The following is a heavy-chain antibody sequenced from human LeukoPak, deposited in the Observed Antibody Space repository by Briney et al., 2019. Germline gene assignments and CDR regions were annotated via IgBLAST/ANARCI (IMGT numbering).Heavy chain of an antibody. D-gene: IGHD3-9*01. CDR3: ARVGRYFDWADAFDI. CDR2: IIPIFGTA. CDR1: GGTFSSYA. V-gene: IGHV1-69*05. Sequence: SVKVSCKASGGTFSSYAISWVRQAPGQGLEWMGGIIPIFGTANYAQKFQGRVTITRNTSISTAYMELSSLRSEDTAVYYCARVGRYFDWADAFDIWGQGTMVTVSS. J-gene: IGHJ3*02.